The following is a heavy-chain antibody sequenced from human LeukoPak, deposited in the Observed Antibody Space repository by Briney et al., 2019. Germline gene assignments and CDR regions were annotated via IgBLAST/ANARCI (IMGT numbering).Heavy chain of an antibody. CDR1: GGSISSYY. D-gene: IGHD4-17*01. V-gene: IGHV4-59*01. CDR2: IYYSGST. Sequence: KPSETLSLTCTVSGGSISSYYWSWIRQPPGKGLEWIGYIYYSGSTNYNPSLKSRVTISVDTSKNQFSLKLSSVTAADTPVYYCARIDYGDSGYWGQGTRVTVSS. J-gene: IGHJ4*02. CDR3: ARIDYGDSGY.